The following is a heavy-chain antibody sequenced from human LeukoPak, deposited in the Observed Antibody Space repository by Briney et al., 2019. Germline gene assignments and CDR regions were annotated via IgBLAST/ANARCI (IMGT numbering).Heavy chain of an antibody. CDR1: GYSFTSYW. CDR3: SRPSGVVRGVIITVQAFDI. J-gene: IGHJ3*02. CDR2: IYPGDSDT. Sequence: GESLKIPCKGSGYSFTSYWIAWVRQMPGKGLEWMGIIYPGDSDTRYSPSFQGQVTISADKSISTAYLQWNSLKASDTAMYYCSRPSGVVRGVIITVQAFDIWGRGTMVTVSS. D-gene: IGHD3-10*01. V-gene: IGHV5-51*01.